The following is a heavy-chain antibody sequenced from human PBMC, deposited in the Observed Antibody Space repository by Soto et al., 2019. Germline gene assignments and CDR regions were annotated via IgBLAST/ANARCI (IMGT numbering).Heavy chain of an antibody. V-gene: IGHV1-18*04. J-gene: IGHJ4*02. CDR1: GYTFTNHG. Sequence: ASVKVSCKASGYTFTNHGISWVRQAPGQGLEWLGWVSGHNGNTKYAQRLKGRVTMTADTSTSTAYMELRSLRSDDTAVYYCARDLYPLAYYFDFWGQGTLVTVSS. D-gene: IGHD2-8*01. CDR3: ARDLYPLAYYFDF. CDR2: VSGHNGNT.